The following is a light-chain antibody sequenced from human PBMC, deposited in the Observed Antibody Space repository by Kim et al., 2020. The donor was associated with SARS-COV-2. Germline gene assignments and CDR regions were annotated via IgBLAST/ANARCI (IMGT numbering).Light chain of an antibody. CDR3: NSRDSSSNHLV. Sequence: SSELTQDPAVSVAFGQTVRITCQGDSLRSYYASWYQQKPGQAPVLVIYGKNNRPSGIPDRFSGSSSGNTASLTITGAQAEDEADYYCNSRDSSSNHLVFG. V-gene: IGLV3-19*01. CDR2: GKN. CDR1: SLRSYY. J-gene: IGLJ3*02.